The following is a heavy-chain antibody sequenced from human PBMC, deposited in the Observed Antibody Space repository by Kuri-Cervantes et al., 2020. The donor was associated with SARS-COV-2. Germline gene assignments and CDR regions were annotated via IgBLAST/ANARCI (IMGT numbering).Heavy chain of an antibody. CDR2: IKQDGSEK. V-gene: IGHV3-7*01. CDR3: ARVGSSSWYFDY. CDR1: GFTFSSYW. J-gene: IGHJ4*02. Sequence: GESLKISCAASGFTFSSYWMSWVRQAPGKGLEWVANIKQDGSEKYYVDSVKGRFTISRDNAKNSLYLQMNSLRAEDTAVYYCARVGSSSWYFDYRGQGTLVTVSS. D-gene: IGHD6-13*01.